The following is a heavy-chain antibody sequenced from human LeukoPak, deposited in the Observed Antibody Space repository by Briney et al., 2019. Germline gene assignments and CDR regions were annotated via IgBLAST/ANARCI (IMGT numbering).Heavy chain of an antibody. CDR3: ARLTGTTGFDY. CDR2: IQQDGSDK. Sequence: GGSLRLSCAASGFPFSSYWMSWVRQAPGKGLEWVANIQQDGSDKYYVDSVKGRFTISRDNAKNSLYLQVNSLRADDTAVYYCARLTGTTGFDYWGQGTLVTVSS. D-gene: IGHD1-1*01. CDR1: GFPFSSYW. J-gene: IGHJ4*02. V-gene: IGHV3-7*01.